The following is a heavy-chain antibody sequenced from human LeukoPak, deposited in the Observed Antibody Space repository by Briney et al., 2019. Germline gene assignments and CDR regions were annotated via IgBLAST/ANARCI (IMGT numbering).Heavy chain of an antibody. CDR3: AKDPFHCSGGSCFRWFDP. J-gene: IGHJ5*02. D-gene: IGHD2-15*01. CDR2: ISGSGGST. Sequence: GGSLRLSCAASGFTFSSYAMSWVRQAPGKGLEWVSAISGSGGSTYYADSVKGRFTISRDNSKNTLYLQMNSLRAEDTAVYYWAKDPFHCSGGSCFRWFDPWGQGTLVTVSS. CDR1: GFTFSSYA. V-gene: IGHV3-23*01.